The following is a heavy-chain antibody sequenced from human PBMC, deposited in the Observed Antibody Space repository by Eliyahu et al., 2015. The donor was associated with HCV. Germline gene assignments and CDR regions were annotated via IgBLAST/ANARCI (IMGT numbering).Heavy chain of an antibody. V-gene: IGHV4-34*01. CDR3: ARGRYFDWLLPSSWFDP. CDR1: GGSFSGYY. CDR2: VNHRGST. Sequence: QVHLQQWGAGLLKSSETLSLTCAVYGGSFSGYYWTWIRQPPGEGLEWIGEVNHRGSTNYSPSLKTRVTISVDTSKNQFSMKLLSVTAADTAVYYCARGRYFDWLLPSSWFDPWGRGTPVTVSS. D-gene: IGHD3-9*01. J-gene: IGHJ5*02.